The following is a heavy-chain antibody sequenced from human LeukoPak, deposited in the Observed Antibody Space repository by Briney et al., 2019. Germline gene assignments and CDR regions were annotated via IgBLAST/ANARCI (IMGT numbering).Heavy chain of an antibody. CDR2: IKEDGSEK. J-gene: IGHJ6*02. CDR3: ARDQYQMPYYSQYYGMDV. V-gene: IGHV3-7*01. CDR1: GFTFNYYW. Sequence: GGSLRLSWVASGFTFNYYWMSWVRQAPGKGLEWVANIKEDGSEKYYVDSVKGRFTISRDNARNSLSLQMDSLRVEDTAVYYCARDQYQMPYYSQYYGMDVWGQGTTVIVSS. D-gene: IGHD2-2*01.